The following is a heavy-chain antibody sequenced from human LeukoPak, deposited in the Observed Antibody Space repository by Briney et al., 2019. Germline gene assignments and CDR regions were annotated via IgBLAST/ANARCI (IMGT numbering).Heavy chain of an antibody. J-gene: IGHJ4*02. CDR3: ANNFDY. Sequence: PGGSLRLSCAMSGFTFSNYGMHWVRQAPGKGLEWVAVIWHDGSNKYYADSVKGRLTVSRDNSKNPLYLQMNSLRAEDTAVYYCANNFDYWGQGTLVTVSS. V-gene: IGHV3-33*03. CDR2: IWHDGSNK. CDR1: GFTFSNYG.